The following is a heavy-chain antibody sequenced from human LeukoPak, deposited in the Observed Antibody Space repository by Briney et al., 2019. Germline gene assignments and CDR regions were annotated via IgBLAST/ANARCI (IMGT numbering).Heavy chain of an antibody. CDR3: ARVGDYYDSSGYYYLYDY. V-gene: IGHV4-30-4*01. J-gene: IGHJ4*02. D-gene: IGHD3-22*01. Sequence: SQTLSLTCTVSGGSISSGDYYWSWIRQPPGKGLEWIGYIYYSGSTNYNPSLKSRVTISVDTSKNQFSLKLSSVTAADTAVYYCARVGDYYDSSGYYYLYDYWGQGTLVTVSS. CDR1: GGSISSGDYY. CDR2: IYYSGST.